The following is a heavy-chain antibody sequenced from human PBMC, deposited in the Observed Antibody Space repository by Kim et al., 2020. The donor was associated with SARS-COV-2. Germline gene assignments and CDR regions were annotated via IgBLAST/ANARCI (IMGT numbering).Heavy chain of an antibody. D-gene: IGHD3-22*01. V-gene: IGHV1-69*02. CDR3: ASALDSSGYYPDAFDI. Sequence: KFQGRVTITADKSTNTAYMELSSLRSEDTAVYYCASALDSSGYYPDAFDIWGQGTMVTVSS. J-gene: IGHJ3*02.